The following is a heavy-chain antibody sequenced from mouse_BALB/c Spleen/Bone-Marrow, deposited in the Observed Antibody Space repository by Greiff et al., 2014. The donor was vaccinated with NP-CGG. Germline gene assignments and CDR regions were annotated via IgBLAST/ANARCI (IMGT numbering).Heavy chain of an antibody. CDR2: INPSTGYT. J-gene: IGHJ3*01. CDR3: ARGRFAY. Sequence: VQLQQSGAELAKPGASVKMSCKASGYTFTSYWMHWVKQRPGQGLEWIGYINPSTGYTEYNQKFKDKATLTADKSSSTAYMQLSSLTSEDSAVYFCARGRFAYWGQRTLVTVSA. CDR1: GYTFTSYW. V-gene: IGHV1-7*01.